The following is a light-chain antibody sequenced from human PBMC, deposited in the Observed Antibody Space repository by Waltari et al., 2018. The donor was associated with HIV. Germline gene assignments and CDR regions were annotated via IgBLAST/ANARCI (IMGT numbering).Light chain of an antibody. CDR1: QDIHNH. CDR3: QQNNSAPLT. J-gene: IGKJ4*01. V-gene: IGKV1-27*01. CDR2: SAS. Sequence: DIQMTQSPSSLSASVGGRVSINCRARQDIHNHLVWYQQKPGKVPELLIYSASTLQSGVSSRFRGSGSVTTFTLTISSLQAEDVATYYCQQNNSAPLTFGGGTKVEI.